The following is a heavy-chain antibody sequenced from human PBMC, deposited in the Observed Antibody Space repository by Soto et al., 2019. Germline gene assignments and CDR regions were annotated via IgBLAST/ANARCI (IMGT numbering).Heavy chain of an antibody. CDR3: ARDRSSSWDYAGGFDS. CDR1: GDSTSRYY. Sequence: SETLPLTCTVSGDSTSRYYWSWIRQPPGKGLEWIGYIHYRGATNYNVSLESRVTISVDTSKNQFSLKLSPVTAADTAVYYCARDRSSSWDYAGGFDSWGQGILVT. D-gene: IGHD6-13*01. V-gene: IGHV4-59*01. CDR2: IHYRGAT. J-gene: IGHJ4*02.